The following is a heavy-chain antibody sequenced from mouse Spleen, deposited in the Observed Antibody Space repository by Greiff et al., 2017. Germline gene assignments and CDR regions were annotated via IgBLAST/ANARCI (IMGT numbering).Heavy chain of an antibody. CDR1: GYTFTSYW. Sequence: QVQLQQPGAELVKPGASVKLSCKASGYTFTSYWMHWVKQRPGQGLEWIGMIHPNSGSTNYNEKFKSKATLTVDKSSSTAYMQLSSLTSEDSAVYYCARAIYYYGSPYYFDYWGQGTTLTVSS. CDR2: IHPNSGST. J-gene: IGHJ2*01. D-gene: IGHD1-1*01. CDR3: ARAIYYYGSPYYFDY. V-gene: IGHV1-64*01.